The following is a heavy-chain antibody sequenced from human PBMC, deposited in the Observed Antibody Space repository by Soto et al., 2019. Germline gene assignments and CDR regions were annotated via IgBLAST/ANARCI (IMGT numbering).Heavy chain of an antibody. CDR2: IWYDGSNK. CDR1: GFTFSSYG. V-gene: IGHV3-33*01. D-gene: IGHD3-3*01. J-gene: IGHJ6*02. CDR3: ARDGGPDGYYGMDV. Sequence: GGSLRLSCAASGFTFSSYGMHWVRQAPGKGLEWVAVIWYDGSNKYYADSVKGRFTISRDNSKNTLYLQMNSPRAEDTAVYYCARDGGPDGYYGMDVWGQGTTVTVSS.